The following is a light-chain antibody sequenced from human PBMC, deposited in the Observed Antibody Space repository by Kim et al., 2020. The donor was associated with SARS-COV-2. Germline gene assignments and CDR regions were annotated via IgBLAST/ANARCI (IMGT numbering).Light chain of an antibody. CDR2: KIS. V-gene: IGKV2-30*02. CDR1: QSLVHSNGDTY. J-gene: IGKJ2*01. CDR3: VQGTHWPYT. Sequence: DVVMTQSPLSLPVTLGQPASISCRSSQSLVHSNGDTYLNWLQQRPGQSPRRLLYKISNRDSGVPDRFSGSGSGIDFTLKISRVEAEDVGIYYCVQGTHWPYTFGQGTKLEI.